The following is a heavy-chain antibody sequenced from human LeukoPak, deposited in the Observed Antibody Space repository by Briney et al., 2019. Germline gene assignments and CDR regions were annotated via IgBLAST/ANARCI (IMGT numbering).Heavy chain of an antibody. V-gene: IGHV3-21*01. D-gene: IGHD1/OR15-1a*01. Sequence: PGGSLRLSCAASGVTFSIYSMNCVRQAPGEGVEWVSSISSSSSYIYYADSVKGRFTISRDNAKNSLYLQMNSLRAEDTAVYYCARGNTNSFDYWGQGTLVTVSS. J-gene: IGHJ4*02. CDR3: ARGNTNSFDY. CDR1: GVTFSIYS. CDR2: ISSSSSYI.